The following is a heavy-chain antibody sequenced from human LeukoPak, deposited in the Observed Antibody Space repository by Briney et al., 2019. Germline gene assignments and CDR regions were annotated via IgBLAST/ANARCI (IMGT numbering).Heavy chain of an antibody. CDR3: AKDRGPVRQLLA. CDR1: GFTFSSYA. Sequence: PGGSLRLSCAASGFTFSSYAMSWVRQAPGKGLEWVAAISGSGGSTYNADSVKGRFTISRDNSKNTLYLQMNSLRAEDTAVYYCAKDRGPVRQLLAWGRGTLVAVSS. J-gene: IGHJ4*02. CDR2: ISGSGGST. V-gene: IGHV3-23*01. D-gene: IGHD6-13*01.